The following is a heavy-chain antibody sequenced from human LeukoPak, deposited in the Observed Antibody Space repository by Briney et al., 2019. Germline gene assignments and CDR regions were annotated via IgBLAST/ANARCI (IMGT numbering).Heavy chain of an antibody. V-gene: IGHV1-3*01. Sequence: KFQGRVTITRDTSASTAYMELSSLRSEDTAVYYCARVRYYDILTGYQTYIDYWGQGTLVTVSS. D-gene: IGHD3-9*01. CDR3: ARVRYYDILTGYQTYIDY. J-gene: IGHJ4*02.